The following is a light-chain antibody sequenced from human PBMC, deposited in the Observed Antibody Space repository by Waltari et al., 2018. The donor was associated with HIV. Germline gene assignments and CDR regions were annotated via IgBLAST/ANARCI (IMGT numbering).Light chain of an antibody. J-gene: IGLJ3*02. V-gene: IGLV1-40*01. Sequence: QSVLTQPPSVSGAPGQRDTIPCTVSRTKIRAGYGVHWYQPLPGTAPKLPILRNVNLPPGVPDRFSGFKFCNSASLAIPWLQAEDEADFYWPAYDTSLGGWVFGGGNKLTV. CDR2: RNV. CDR3: PAYDTSLGGWV. CDR1: RTKIRAGYG.